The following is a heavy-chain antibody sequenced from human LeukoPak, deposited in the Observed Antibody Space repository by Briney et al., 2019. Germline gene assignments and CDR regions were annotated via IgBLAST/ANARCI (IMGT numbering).Heavy chain of an antibody. CDR3: ARERTTIVSGTTIGAY. J-gene: IGHJ4*02. D-gene: IGHD2/OR15-2a*01. V-gene: IGHV3-48*04. Sequence: GGSLRLSCEASGFNFNTYSMAWVRQAPGKGLEWISYITGSGDTIYYADSVKGRFTISRDNAKNSLFLQMNSLTADDTAVYYCARERTTIVSGTTIGAYWGQGTLVTVSS. CDR1: GFNFNTYS. CDR2: ITGSGDTI.